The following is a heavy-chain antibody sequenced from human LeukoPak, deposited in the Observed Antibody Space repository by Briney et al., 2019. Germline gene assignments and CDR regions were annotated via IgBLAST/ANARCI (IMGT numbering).Heavy chain of an antibody. CDR2: ISGSGGST. V-gene: IGHV3-23*01. CDR1: GFTFSSYA. CDR3: AKTGSRIQLWLHPFDY. J-gene: IGHJ4*02. D-gene: IGHD5-18*01. Sequence: GGSLRLSCAASGFTFSSYAMSWVRQAPGKGLEWVSAISGSGGSTYYADSVKGRFTISRDNSKNTLYLQMNSLRAEDTAVYYCAKTGSRIQLWLHPFDYWGQGTLVTVSS.